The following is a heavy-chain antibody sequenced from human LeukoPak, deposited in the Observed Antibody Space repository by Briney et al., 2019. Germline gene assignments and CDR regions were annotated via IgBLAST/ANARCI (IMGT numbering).Heavy chain of an antibody. CDR3: AKLTAYRLDR. D-gene: IGHD2-2*02. Sequence: GGSLRLSCSASGFTFSSYAMTWVRRTPGKGLEWVSTITGSGDTTYYADSVKGRFTISRDNSNNTLYLQMNSLRADDTAVYYCAKLTAYRLDRWGQGTLVTVSS. V-gene: IGHV3-23*01. J-gene: IGHJ5*02. CDR1: GFTFSSYA. CDR2: ITGSGDTT.